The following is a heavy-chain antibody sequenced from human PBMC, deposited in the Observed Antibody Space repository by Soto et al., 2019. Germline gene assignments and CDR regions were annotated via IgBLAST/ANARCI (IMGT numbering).Heavy chain of an antibody. J-gene: IGHJ4*02. V-gene: IGHV1-3*01. D-gene: IGHD6-13*01. CDR3: VRGRSWYTPGDY. CDR1: GYTFTSYA. Sequence: QVQLVQSGAEVKKPGASVKVSCKASGYTFTSYAMHWVRQAPGQRLEWMGWINAGNGNTKYSQKFQGRVTITRDTSASTAYMELSSLRSEDTAVYYCVRGRSWYTPGDYWGQGTLVTVS. CDR2: INAGNGNT.